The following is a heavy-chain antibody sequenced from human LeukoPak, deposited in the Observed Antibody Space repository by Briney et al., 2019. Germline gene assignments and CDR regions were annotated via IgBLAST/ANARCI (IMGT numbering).Heavy chain of an antibody. Sequence: GGSLRLSCAASGFTFSSYSMNWVRQAPGKGLEWVSSISSSSSYIYYADSVEGRFTISRDNAKNSLYLQMNSLRAEDTAVYYCARGLIYDSSGLDAFDIWGQGTMVTVSS. J-gene: IGHJ3*02. CDR2: ISSSSSYI. CDR3: ARGLIYDSSGLDAFDI. D-gene: IGHD3-22*01. CDR1: GFTFSSYS. V-gene: IGHV3-21*01.